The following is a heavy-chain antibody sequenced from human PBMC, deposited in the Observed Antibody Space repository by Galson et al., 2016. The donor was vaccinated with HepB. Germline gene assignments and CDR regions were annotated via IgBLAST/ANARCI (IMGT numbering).Heavy chain of an antibody. CDR3: TRDSGGMDV. CDR1: GFTFSNHG. J-gene: IGHJ6*02. V-gene: IGHV3-33*01. D-gene: IGHD3-10*01. Sequence: SLRLSCAASGFTFSNHGMHWVRQAPGKGLEWVAVIWSDGSDKYYGGSVKGRFTISRDNSKNTLYLQMNSLRADDTAVYYCTRDSGGMDVWGQGTTVTVSS. CDR2: IWSDGSDK.